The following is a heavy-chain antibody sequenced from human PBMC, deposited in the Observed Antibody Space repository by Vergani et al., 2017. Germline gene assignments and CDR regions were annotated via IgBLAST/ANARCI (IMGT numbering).Heavy chain of an antibody. J-gene: IGHJ5*01. D-gene: IGHD2-15*01. CDR3: ARGDLGSKDHHNWFGP. CDR2: MNPKSGNT. Sequence: QEQLVQSGAEVRKPGASVKVSCKASGYNFTSFDINWVRLATGQGLEWMGWMNPKSGNTAYAAKFQGRITMTRDSSTDTAYMEMKSLRSEDTAIYFCARGDLGSKDHHNWFGPWGQGTVVTVSS. CDR1: GYNFTSFD. V-gene: IGHV1-8*01.